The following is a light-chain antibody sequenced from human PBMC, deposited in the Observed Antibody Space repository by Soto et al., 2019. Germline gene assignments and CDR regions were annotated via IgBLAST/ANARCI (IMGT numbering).Light chain of an antibody. CDR1: QSISNC. CDR2: YVS. CDR3: QQDNPFWT. V-gene: IGKV1-5*01. Sequence: DIQMTQSPSTLSASVGDRVTITCRASQSISNCLAWYQQKPGKAPKPLIYYVSSLESRVPSRFSRSGSGPDFTLTSSRLQADDSATYYCQQDNPFWTFGHGTKVEVK. J-gene: IGKJ1*01.